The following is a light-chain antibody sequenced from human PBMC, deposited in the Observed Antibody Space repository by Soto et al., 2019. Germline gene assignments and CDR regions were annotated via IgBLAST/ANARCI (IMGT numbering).Light chain of an antibody. CDR3: QQYTNWPPIT. J-gene: IGKJ5*01. Sequence: EIVMTQSPGTLSVSPGERVTLSCRASQSVNTKLAWYQQKVGQAPRLLIYGASTRATGISARFSGSGSGTEFTLTISSLQSEDFAVFYCQQYTNWPPITFGQGTRLDIK. CDR2: GAS. CDR1: QSVNTK. V-gene: IGKV3-15*01.